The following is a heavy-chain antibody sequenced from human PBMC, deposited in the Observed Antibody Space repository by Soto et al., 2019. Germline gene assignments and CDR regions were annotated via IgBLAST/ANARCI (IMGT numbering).Heavy chain of an antibody. CDR2: INTSNGRT. V-gene: IGHV1-18*01. J-gene: IGHJ4*02. D-gene: IGHD2-2*01. CDR3: AREWCSRTSCYGVDY. Sequence: ASVKVSCKASGYTLTTYVITWVRQAPGQGLEWMGWINTSNGRTNYAQKLRGRVTMTIDTSTSTAYMELRSLISDDTAVYYCAREWCSRTSCYGVDYWGQGTPVTVSS. CDR1: GYTLTTYV.